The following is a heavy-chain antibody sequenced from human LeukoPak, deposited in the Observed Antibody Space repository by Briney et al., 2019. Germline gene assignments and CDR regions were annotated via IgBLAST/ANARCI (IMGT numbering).Heavy chain of an antibody. CDR3: ARVGDSNSYDY. CDR1: GFTVSSNY. D-gene: IGHD3-16*01. J-gene: IGHJ4*02. V-gene: IGHV3-53*01. Sequence: GGSLRLSCAASGFTVSSNYMSWVRQAPGKGLEWVSVIYSGGSTYYADSVKGRFIISRDNSKNTLYLQMNSLRAEDTAVYYCARVGDSNSYDYWGQGTLVTVSS. CDR2: IYSGGST.